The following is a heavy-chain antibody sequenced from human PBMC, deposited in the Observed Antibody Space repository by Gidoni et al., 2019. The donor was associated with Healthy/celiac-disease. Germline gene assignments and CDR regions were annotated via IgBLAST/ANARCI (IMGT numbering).Heavy chain of an antibody. Sequence: QVQLVQSGAEVKKPGASGKVSGTASGYTFTGYYMHWVRQEPGQGLEWMGWINPNSGGTNYAQKFQGRVTMTRDTSISTAYMELSRLRSDDTAVYYCAILPYYYGSGTLVWFDPWGQGTLVTVSS. CDR3: AILPYYYGSGTLVWFDP. CDR2: INPNSGGT. V-gene: IGHV1-2*02. CDR1: GYTFTGYY. D-gene: IGHD3-10*01. J-gene: IGHJ5*02.